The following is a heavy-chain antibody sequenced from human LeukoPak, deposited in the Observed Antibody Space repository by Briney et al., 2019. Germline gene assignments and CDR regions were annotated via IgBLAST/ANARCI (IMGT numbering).Heavy chain of an antibody. CDR2: ISYDETRK. CDR1: GFAFRNYG. D-gene: IGHD6-6*01. Sequence: GGSLRLSCIASGFAFRNYGMHWVRQAPGKGLEWVAVISYDETRKYYVDSVKGRFTISRDNSKNTIYLQMNSLRPEDTAVYYCARGVRQLVRPAFVDYYYYMDVWGKGTTVTVSS. J-gene: IGHJ6*03. V-gene: IGHV3-30*03. CDR3: ARGVRQLVRPAFVDYYYYMDV.